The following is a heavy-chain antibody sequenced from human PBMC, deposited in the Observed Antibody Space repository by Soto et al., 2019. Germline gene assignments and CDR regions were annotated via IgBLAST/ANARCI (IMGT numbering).Heavy chain of an antibody. V-gene: IGHV2-5*02. CDR1: GFSLITGGVS. J-gene: IGHJ6*02. Sequence: QITLKESGPTQVKPTQTLTLTCTFSGFSLITGGVSVAWIRQPPGKALEWLALISGDDEKRYSPSLSSRLTITKDTTKNQVVFTMTHMDPLDTATYYCSHRRGMIMDVWGQGTTVTVSS. CDR3: SHRRGMIMDV. D-gene: IGHD3-16*01. CDR2: ISGDDEK.